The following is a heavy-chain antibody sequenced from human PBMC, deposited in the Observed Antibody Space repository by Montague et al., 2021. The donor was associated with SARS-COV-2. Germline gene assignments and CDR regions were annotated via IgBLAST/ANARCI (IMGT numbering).Heavy chain of an antibody. V-gene: IGHV3-48*03. D-gene: IGHD3-3*01. CDR3: AREKRRITIFGVVIIEYFDL. J-gene: IGHJ2*01. CDR1: GFTFSSYE. CDR2: ISSSGSTI. Sequence: SLRLSCAASGFTFSSYEMNWVRQAPGKGLERVSYISSSGSTIYYADSVKGRFTISRDNAKNSLYLQMNSLRAEDTAVYYRAREKRRITIFGVVIIEYFDLWGRGTLVTVSS.